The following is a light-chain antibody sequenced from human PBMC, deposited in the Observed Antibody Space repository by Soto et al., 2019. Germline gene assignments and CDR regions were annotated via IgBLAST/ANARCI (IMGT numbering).Light chain of an antibody. V-gene: IGLV1-40*01. Sequence: QSVVTQPPSVSGAPGQRVTISCTGSSSNNIGAGYDVHWYQQLPGTAPKLLIYGNDNRPSGVPDRFSGSKSGTSASLAITGLQAEDEADYYCQSYDSSLSGSVFGGGTQLTVL. CDR3: QSYDSSLSGSV. CDR1: SSNNIGAGYD. CDR2: GND. J-gene: IGLJ3*02.